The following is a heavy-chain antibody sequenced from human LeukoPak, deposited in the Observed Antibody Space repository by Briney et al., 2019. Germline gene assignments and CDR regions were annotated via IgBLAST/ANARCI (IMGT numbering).Heavy chain of an antibody. Sequence: GGSLRLSCTASGFTLGGHDMHWVRQTTGGGLEWVAAVSAGHHAFYAGSVKGRFTVSREDAKNSLYLQMNSLRAGDTAVYYCVREARGYHYTYFDYWGQGTLVTVSS. J-gene: IGHJ4*02. CDR2: VSAGHHA. CDR3: VREARGYHYTYFDY. V-gene: IGHV3-13*01. D-gene: IGHD5-18*01. CDR1: GFTLGGHD.